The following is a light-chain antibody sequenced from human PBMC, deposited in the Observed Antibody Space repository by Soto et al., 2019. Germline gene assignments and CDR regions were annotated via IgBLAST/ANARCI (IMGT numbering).Light chain of an antibody. CDR1: SSNIGAGYA. CDR2: GNS. V-gene: IGLV1-40*01. CDR3: QSYDTSLSGSL. Sequence: QLVLTQPPSVSGAPGQRVTISCTGSSSNIGAGYAVHWYQQLPGTAPKLLIFGNSNRPSGVPDRFSGSKSGTSASLAITGLQAEDEADYYCQSYDTSLSGSLFGGGTKLTVL. J-gene: IGLJ2*01.